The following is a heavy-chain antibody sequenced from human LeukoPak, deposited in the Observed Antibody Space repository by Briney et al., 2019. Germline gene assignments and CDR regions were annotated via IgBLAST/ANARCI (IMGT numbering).Heavy chain of an antibody. Sequence: GGSLRLSCAASGFTFDDYAMHWVRQAPGKGLEWVSGISWNSGSIGYADSVKGRFTISRDNAKNSLYLQMNSLRAEDTALYYCAKADTDMATNNWFDPWGQGTLVTVSS. CDR2: ISWNSGSI. CDR1: GFTFDDYA. V-gene: IGHV3-9*01. CDR3: AKADTDMATNNWFDP. D-gene: IGHD5-18*01. J-gene: IGHJ5*02.